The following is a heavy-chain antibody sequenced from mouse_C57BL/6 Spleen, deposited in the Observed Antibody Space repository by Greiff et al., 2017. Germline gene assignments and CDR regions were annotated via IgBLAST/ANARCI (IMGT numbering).Heavy chain of an antibody. J-gene: IGHJ1*03. CDR1: GYTFTDYY. V-gene: IGHV1-75*01. D-gene: IGHD1-1*01. Sequence: VQLQQSGPELVKPGASVKISCKASGYTFTDYYLNWVKQRPGQGLEWIGWIFPGSGSTYYNEKFKGKATLTVDKSSSTAYMLLSSLTSEDSAVYFAARNYYGSSYDCYFAVWGTGTTVTVSS. CDR3: ARNYYGSSYDCYFAV. CDR2: IFPGSGST.